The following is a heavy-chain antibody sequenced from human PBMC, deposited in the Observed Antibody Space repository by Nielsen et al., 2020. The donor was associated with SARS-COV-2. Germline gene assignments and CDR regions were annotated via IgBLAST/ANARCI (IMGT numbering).Heavy chain of an antibody. D-gene: IGHD6-19*01. CDR1: GFTFNNYG. J-gene: IGHJ4*02. V-gene: IGHV3-30*18. CDR2: ISYDGSNK. Sequence: GESLKISCAASGFTFNNYGIHWVRQAPGKGLEWVAAISYDGSNKYYADSVKGRFTISRDNSKNTLYLQMNSLRAEDTVVYYCAKSGERQWLVQDYWGQGTLVTVSS. CDR3: AKSGERQWLVQDY.